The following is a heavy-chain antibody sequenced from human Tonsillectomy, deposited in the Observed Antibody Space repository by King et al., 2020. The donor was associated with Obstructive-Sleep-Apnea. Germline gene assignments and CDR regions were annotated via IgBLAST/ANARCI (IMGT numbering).Heavy chain of an antibody. D-gene: IGHD6-13*01. V-gene: IGHV3-9*01. Sequence: VQLVESGGGLAQPGRSLRLSCAASGFTFDDYAMHWVRQAPGRGLEWVSCISWNSGSIAYADSVKGRFTISRDNAKNSLYLQMNSQRAEDTALYYCTRGGYSSSWYGGQGTLVTVYS. CDR1: GFTFDDYA. CDR2: ISWNSGSI. CDR3: TRGGYSSSWY. J-gene: IGHJ4*02.